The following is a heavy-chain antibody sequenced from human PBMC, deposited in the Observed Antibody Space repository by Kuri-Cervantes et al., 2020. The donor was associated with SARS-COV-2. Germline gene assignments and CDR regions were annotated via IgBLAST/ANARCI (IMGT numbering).Heavy chain of an antibody. Sequence: GSLRLSCTVSDDSMSNGDYHWSWIRQPPGKGLEWIGSIYHSGSTYYNPSLKSRVTISVDTSKNQFSLKLSSVTAADTAVYYCARHVGYCSSTSCRQGIWFDPWGQGTLVTVSS. CDR3: ARHVGYCSSTSCRQGIWFDP. J-gene: IGHJ5*02. D-gene: IGHD2-2*01. CDR1: DDSMSNGDYH. CDR2: IYHSGST. V-gene: IGHV4-38-2*02.